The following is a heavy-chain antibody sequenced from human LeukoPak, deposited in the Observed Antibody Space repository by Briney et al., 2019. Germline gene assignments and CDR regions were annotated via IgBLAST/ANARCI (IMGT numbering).Heavy chain of an antibody. V-gene: IGHV4-38-2*02. CDR2: IHHAGAT. CDR3: ARGLEWSGVSFDY. D-gene: IGHD3-3*01. J-gene: IGHJ4*02. CDR1: DYYISSGHY. Sequence: SETLSLTCTVSDYYISSGHYWGWIRQPPGKGLEWIGNIHHAGATYYNPSLKSRVTISVDTSKNQFSLKLSSVTAADTAVYYCARGLEWSGVSFDYWGQGTLVTVSS.